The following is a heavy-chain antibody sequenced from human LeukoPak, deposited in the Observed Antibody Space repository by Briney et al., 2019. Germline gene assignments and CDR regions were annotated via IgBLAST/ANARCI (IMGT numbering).Heavy chain of an antibody. Sequence: PSETLSLTCTVSGGSISGGSISSSSYYWGWIRQSPGKGLEWIGSFLYSGTTYYNPSLMSRVTISVDKSKNQLSLKLISVTAADTAVYYCARDVGTALVTGDYWGQGTLVTVSS. J-gene: IGHJ4*02. CDR3: ARDVGTALVTGDY. CDR2: FLYSGTT. D-gene: IGHD5-18*01. CDR1: GGSISSSSYY. V-gene: IGHV4-39*07.